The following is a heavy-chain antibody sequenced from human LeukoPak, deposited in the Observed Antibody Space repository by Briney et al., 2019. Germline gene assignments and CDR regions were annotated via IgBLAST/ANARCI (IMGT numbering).Heavy chain of an antibody. D-gene: IGHD6-13*01. CDR2: ISSSSSYI. Sequence: GGSLRLSCAASGFTFSSYSMNWVRQAPGKGLEWVSSISSSSSYIYYADSVKGRFTISRDNAKNSLYLQMNSLRSDDTAVYYCARDIIAAAGTIDYWGQGTLVTVSS. CDR1: GFTFSSYS. CDR3: ARDIIAAAGTIDY. V-gene: IGHV3-21*04. J-gene: IGHJ4*02.